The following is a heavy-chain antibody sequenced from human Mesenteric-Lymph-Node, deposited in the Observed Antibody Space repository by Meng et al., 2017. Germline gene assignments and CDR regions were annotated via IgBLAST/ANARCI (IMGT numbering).Heavy chain of an antibody. V-gene: IGHV4-30-4*01. CDR1: GGSISSGDYY. Sequence: QGQLQVSGPGLVKPPQTLSLTCTVSGGSISSGDYYWSWIRQPPGKGLEWIGYIHHSGSAYYNPSLKSRVSISVDTSKNQFSLNLNSMTAADTAVYYCASFDHIPRRNYFDYWGQGTLVTVSS. CDR3: ASFDHIPRRNYFDY. D-gene: IGHD2-21*01. CDR2: IHHSGSA. J-gene: IGHJ4*02.